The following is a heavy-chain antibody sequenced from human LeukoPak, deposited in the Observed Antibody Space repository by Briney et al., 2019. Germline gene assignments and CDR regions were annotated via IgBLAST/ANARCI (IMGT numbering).Heavy chain of an antibody. CDR1: GFSLSTSGMC. J-gene: IGHJ4*02. V-gene: IGHV2-70*11. Sequence: SGPTLVNPTQTLTLACTFSGFSLSTSGMCVSWIRQPPGKALEWLARIDWDDDKYYSTSLKTRLTISKDTSKNQVVLTMTNMDPVDTATYYCARESGYYGSGSYSPFDYWGQGTLATVSS. CDR2: IDWDDDK. CDR3: ARESGYYGSGSYSPFDY. D-gene: IGHD3-10*01.